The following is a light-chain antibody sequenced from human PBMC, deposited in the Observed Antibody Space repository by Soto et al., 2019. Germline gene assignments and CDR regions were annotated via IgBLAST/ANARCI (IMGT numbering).Light chain of an antibody. J-gene: IGLJ2*01. CDR3: GTWDSSLTIGVI. CDR1: SSNVGKNF. V-gene: IGLV1-51*01. CDR2: DNQ. Sequence: QSALTQPPSVSAAPGQKVSISCSGSSSNVGKNFVSWYQHVPGKAPKLLIYDNQKRPSGIPDRFSASKSGTLATLDITGLQTGDEADYYCGTWDSSLTIGVIFGGGTQLT.